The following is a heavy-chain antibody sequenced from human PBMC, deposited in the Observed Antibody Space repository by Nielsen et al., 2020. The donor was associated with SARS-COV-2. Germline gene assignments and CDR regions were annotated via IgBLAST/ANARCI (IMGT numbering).Heavy chain of an antibody. V-gene: IGHV5-51*01. CDR3: ARSKGYCSSSSCYYAEDEVGVYFYYHMDV. Sequence: KVSCKGSGYSFTSYWINWVRQMPGKGLEWMGIIYPGDSETRYSPSFQGQVTISADKSTNTAYLQWSSLKASDTAIYYCARSKGYCSSSSCYYAEDEVGVYFYYHMDVWGQGTTVTVSS. CDR1: GYSFTSYW. D-gene: IGHD2-2*01. CDR2: IYPGDSET. J-gene: IGHJ6*02.